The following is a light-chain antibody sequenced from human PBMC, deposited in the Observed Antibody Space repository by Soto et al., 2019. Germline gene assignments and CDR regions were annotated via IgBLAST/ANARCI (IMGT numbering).Light chain of an antibody. Sequence: QSALTQPASVSGSPGQSITISCTGTSSDVGSYNLVSWYQQHPGKAPKLIIYEGDKRPSGVSDRFSVSKSGNTASLTISGLQAEDEADYFCCSYGGSRTFDVLFGGGTKLTVL. J-gene: IGLJ2*01. CDR1: SSDVGSYNL. CDR3: CSYGGSRTFDVL. V-gene: IGLV2-23*03. CDR2: EGD.